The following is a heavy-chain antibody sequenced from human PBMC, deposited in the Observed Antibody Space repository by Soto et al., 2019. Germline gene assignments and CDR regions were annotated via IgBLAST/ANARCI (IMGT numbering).Heavy chain of an antibody. CDR1: GLSVSDNY. V-gene: IGHV3-53*05. D-gene: IGHD5-12*01. Sequence: PGGSLRLSCGASGLSVSDNYMGWVRQAPGRGLEWVSVMYAGGDTHYADSVKGRFTISRDKSENTLYLQMSSLSADDTAVYYCVKSRGGNNFDFFDWGQGALVTVSS. J-gene: IGHJ4*02. CDR2: MYAGGDT. CDR3: VKSRGGNNFDFFD.